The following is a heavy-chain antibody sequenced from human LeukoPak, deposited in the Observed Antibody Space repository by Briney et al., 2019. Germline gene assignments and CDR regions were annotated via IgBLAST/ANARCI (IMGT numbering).Heavy chain of an antibody. CDR1: GFAFSAYW. CDR3: ARDLAGHYYGSGSSFDY. J-gene: IGHJ4*02. V-gene: IGHV3-7*01. D-gene: IGHD3-10*01. Sequence: GGSLRLSCAASGFAFSAYWMSWVRQAPGKGLEWVANIREDGSEKYYVDSVKGQFTISRDNAKNSLFLQMDSLRAEDTAVYYCARDLAGHYYGSGSSFDYWGQGTLVTVSS. CDR2: IREDGSEK.